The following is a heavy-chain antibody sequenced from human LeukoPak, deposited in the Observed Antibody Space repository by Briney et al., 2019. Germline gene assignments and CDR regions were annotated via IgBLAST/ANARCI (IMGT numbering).Heavy chain of an antibody. D-gene: IGHD3-22*01. CDR3: ASGVYYYDSSGYYDYFDY. Sequence: ASVKVSCRASGGTFSSYAISWVRQAPGQGLEWMGGIIPIFGTANYAQKFQGRVTITADESTSTAYMELSSLRSEDTAVYYCASGVYYYDSSGYYDYFDYWGQGTLVIFSS. J-gene: IGHJ4*02. CDR2: IIPIFGTA. CDR1: GGTFSSYA. V-gene: IGHV1-69*13.